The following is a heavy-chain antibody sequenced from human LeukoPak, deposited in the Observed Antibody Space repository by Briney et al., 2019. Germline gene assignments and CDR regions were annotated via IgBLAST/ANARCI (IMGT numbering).Heavy chain of an antibody. Sequence: YYTATTSYTPSLKSPVTISVDTSKNQFSLKLSSVTAADTAVYYCARQAITMVRGATPPFDYWGQGTLVTVSS. V-gene: IGHV4-39*01. J-gene: IGHJ4*02. CDR2: YYTATT. D-gene: IGHD3-10*01. CDR3: ARQAITMVRGATPPFDY.